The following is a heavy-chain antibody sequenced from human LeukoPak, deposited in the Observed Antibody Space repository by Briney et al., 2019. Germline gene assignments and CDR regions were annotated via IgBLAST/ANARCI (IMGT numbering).Heavy chain of an antibody. CDR3: ARRRSFSHAFDI. D-gene: IGHD3-10*01. Sequence: GGSLRLSCAASGFAFLNYGMSWVRQAPGKGLEWVANIKQDGSGKYYVDSVKGRFTISRDNAKNSLYLQMNSLRAEDTAVYYCARRRSFSHAFDIWGQGTMVTVSS. CDR2: IKQDGSGK. V-gene: IGHV3-7*01. CDR1: GFAFLNYG. J-gene: IGHJ3*02.